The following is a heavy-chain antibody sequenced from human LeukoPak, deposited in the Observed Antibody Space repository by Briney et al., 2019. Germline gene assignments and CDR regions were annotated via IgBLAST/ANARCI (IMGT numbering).Heavy chain of an antibody. J-gene: IGHJ4*02. D-gene: IGHD6-13*01. Sequence: ASVKVSCKASGYTFTGYYMHWVRQAPGQGLEWMGWINPNSGGTNYAQKFQGRVTMTRDTSISTAYMELSRLRSDDTAVYYCARERSTLIAAAGYFDYWGQGTLVTVSS. V-gene: IGHV1-2*02. CDR1: GYTFTGYY. CDR3: ARERSTLIAAAGYFDY. CDR2: INPNSGGT.